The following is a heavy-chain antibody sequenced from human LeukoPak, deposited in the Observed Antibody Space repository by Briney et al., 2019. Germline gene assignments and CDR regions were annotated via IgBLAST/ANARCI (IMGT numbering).Heavy chain of an antibody. Sequence: GASVKVSCKASGGTFSTYAISWVRQAPGQGLEWMGGITPMFGTANYAQKFQGRVTITADDSTSTAYMELSSLRSEDTAVYYCVRDGSYYDSSGYYYHYWGQGTLVTVSS. CDR2: ITPMFGTA. D-gene: IGHD3-22*01. J-gene: IGHJ4*02. CDR1: GGTFSTYA. V-gene: IGHV1-69*13. CDR3: VRDGSYYDSSGYYYHY.